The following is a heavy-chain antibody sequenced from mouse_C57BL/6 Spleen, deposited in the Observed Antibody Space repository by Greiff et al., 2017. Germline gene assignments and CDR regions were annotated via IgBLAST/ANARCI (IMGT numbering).Heavy chain of an antibody. J-gene: IGHJ3*01. CDR3: ARGGNDPAWFAY. V-gene: IGHV1-42*01. Sequence: EVQLQQSGPELVKPGASVKISCKASGYSFTGYYMNWVKQSPEQSLEWIGEITPSTGGTTYNQKFKAKATLTVDKSSSTAYMQLKSLTSEDSAVYYCARGGNDPAWFAYWGQGTLVTVSA. CDR1: GYSFTGYY. CDR2: ITPSTGGT. D-gene: IGHD2-3*01.